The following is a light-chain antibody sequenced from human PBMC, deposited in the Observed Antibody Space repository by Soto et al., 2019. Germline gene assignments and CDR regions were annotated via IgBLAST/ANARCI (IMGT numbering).Light chain of an antibody. V-gene: IGKV1-6*02. CDR1: QGIGND. Sequence: AIQMAQSPSSLSASVGDRVTITCRASQGIGNDVGWFQQKPGKAPKLLIYGAATLQSGVPSRFSGSRSGTDFTLTISSLQPEDFATYYCLQDHNSPLTFGGGTKVEIK. CDR2: GAA. CDR3: LQDHNSPLT. J-gene: IGKJ4*01.